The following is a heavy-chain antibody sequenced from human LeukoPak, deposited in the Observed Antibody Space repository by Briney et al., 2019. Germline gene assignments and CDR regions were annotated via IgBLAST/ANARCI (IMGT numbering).Heavy chain of an antibody. V-gene: IGHV1-2*02. CDR2: INPNSGGT. CDR1: GYTFTGYY. CDR3: ARGYDSSGY. Sequence: ASVKVSCKASGYTFTGYYMHWVRQAPGQGLEWMGWINPNSGGTNYAQKFQGRVTMTRDTSIRTADMYLSRLRFDDTAVYYCARGYDSSGYWGQGTLVTVSS. J-gene: IGHJ4*02. D-gene: IGHD3-22*01.